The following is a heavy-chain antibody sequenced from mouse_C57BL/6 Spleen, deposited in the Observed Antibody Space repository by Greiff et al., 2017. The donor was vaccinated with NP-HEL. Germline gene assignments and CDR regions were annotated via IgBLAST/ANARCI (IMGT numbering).Heavy chain of an antibody. Sequence: VQLQQSGAELVMPGASVKLSCKASGYTFTSYWMHWVKQRPGQGLEWIGEIDPSDSYTNYNQKFKVKSTLTVDKSSSTAYMQLSSLTSEDSGVYYYARRGAYDYDEGGYAMDYWGQGTSVTVSS. J-gene: IGHJ4*01. V-gene: IGHV1-69*01. CDR3: ARRGAYDYDEGGYAMDY. D-gene: IGHD2-4*01. CDR2: IDPSDSYT. CDR1: GYTFTSYW.